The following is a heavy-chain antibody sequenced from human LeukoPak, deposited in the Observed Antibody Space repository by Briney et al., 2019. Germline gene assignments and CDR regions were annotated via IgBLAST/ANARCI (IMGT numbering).Heavy chain of an antibody. Sequence: PGGSLRLSCAASGFTFSNYAMSWARQAPGKGLEWVSAISGSGGSTYYADSVKGRFTISRDNSKNTLYLQMNSLRAEDTAVYYCAKLATPMVRGVMNYWGQGTLVTVSS. CDR2: ISGSGGST. D-gene: IGHD3-10*01. CDR3: AKLATPMVRGVMNY. CDR1: GFTFSNYA. V-gene: IGHV3-23*01. J-gene: IGHJ4*02.